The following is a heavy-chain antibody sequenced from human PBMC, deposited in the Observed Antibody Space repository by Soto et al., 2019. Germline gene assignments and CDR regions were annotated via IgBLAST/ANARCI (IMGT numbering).Heavy chain of an antibody. CDR3: ARAPYPDYYDSNDYHLYYFDQ. Sequence: PSETLSLTCTVSGGSISSYYWSWIRQPPGKGLEWIGYIHYSGSTNYNPSLKSRVTRSVDTSKNQFSLKLRSVTAADTAAYYCARAPYPDYYDSNDYHLYYFDQGGQGSLVTVS. CDR2: IHYSGST. CDR1: GGSISSYY. D-gene: IGHD3-22*01. V-gene: IGHV4-59*01. J-gene: IGHJ4*02.